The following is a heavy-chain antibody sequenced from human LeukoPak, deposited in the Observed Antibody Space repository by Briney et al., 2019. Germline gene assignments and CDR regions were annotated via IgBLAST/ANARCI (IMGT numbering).Heavy chain of an antibody. D-gene: IGHD3-22*01. J-gene: IGHJ4*02. Sequence: SQTLSLTCALSGDSFSSNSAAWNWIRQSPSRGLEWLGRTYYRSKWYNDYAVSVKSRITINPDTSKNQFSLQLTSVTPEDTAVYYCARDGSYYYDSSGYYGQVDYWGQGTLVTVSS. CDR1: GDSFSSNSAA. V-gene: IGHV6-1*01. CDR3: ARDGSYYYDSSGYYGQVDY. CDR2: TYYRSKWYN.